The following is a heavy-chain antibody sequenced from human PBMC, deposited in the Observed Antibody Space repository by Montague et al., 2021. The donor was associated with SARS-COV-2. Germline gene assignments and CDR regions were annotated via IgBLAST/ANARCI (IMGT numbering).Heavy chain of an antibody. V-gene: IGHV2-5*02. D-gene: IGHD3-10*01. CDR1: GFSLSTSGVG. CDR3: AHSRITMVRGVINYYGMDV. Sequence: PALVKPTQTLTLTCTFSGFSLSTSGVGVGWIRQPPGKVLEWLALXYWDDDNRYSPSLKSRLTITKDTSKNQVVLTMTNMDPVDTATYYCAHSRITMVRGVINYYGMDVWGQGTTVTVSS. CDR2: XYWDDDN. J-gene: IGHJ6*02.